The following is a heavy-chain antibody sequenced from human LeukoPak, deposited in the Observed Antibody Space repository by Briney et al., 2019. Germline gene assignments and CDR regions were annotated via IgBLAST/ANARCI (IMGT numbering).Heavy chain of an antibody. CDR1: GFTVITND. CDR3: ARGVEPLAANTLAY. D-gene: IGHD1-14*01. Sequence: PGGSPRLSCAASGFTVITNDMTWVRQAPGKGLEWVSVLYSDGNTKYADSVQGRFTISRDNSKNTLYLEMNSLSPDDTAVYYCARGVEPLAANTLAYWGQGTLVTVSP. CDR2: LYSDGNT. V-gene: IGHV3-53*01. J-gene: IGHJ4*02.